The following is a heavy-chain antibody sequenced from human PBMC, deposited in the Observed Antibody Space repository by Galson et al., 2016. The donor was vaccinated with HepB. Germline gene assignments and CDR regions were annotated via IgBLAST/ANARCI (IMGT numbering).Heavy chain of an antibody. CDR2: IYSGGGT. V-gene: IGHV3-53*01. CDR3: ARDYPGSSGNVGTFDI. Sequence: SLRLSCAASGFTVSRYYMSWVRQAPGKGLEWVSVIYSGGGTFYADSVKGRFTISRDKSRNTLYVQMNNLRAEDTAVYYCARDYPGSSGNVGTFDIWGQGTMVAVSS. J-gene: IGHJ3*02. CDR1: GFTVSRYY. D-gene: IGHD6-19*01.